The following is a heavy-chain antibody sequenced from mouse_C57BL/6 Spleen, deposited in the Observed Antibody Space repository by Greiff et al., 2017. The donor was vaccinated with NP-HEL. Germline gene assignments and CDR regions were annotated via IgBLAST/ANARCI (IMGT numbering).Heavy chain of an antibody. V-gene: IGHV14-4*01. D-gene: IGHD1-1*01. J-gene: IGHJ2*01. CDR3: TSCYYGSSSFDY. CDR2: IDPENGDT. CDR1: GFNIKDDY. Sequence: VQLQQSGAELVRPGASVKLSCTASGFNIKDDYMHWVKQRPEQGLEWIGWIDPENGDTEYASKFQGKATITADTSSNTAYLQLSSLTSEDTAVYYCTSCYYGSSSFDYWGQGTTLTVSS.